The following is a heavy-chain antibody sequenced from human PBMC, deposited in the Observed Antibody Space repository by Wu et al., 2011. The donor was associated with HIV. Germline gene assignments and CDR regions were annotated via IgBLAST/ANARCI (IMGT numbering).Heavy chain of an antibody. J-gene: IGHJ3*02. CDR3: ARPRERWLQFEKGSDAFHI. CDR1: GYTFTSYG. Sequence: QVQLVQSGAEVKKPGASVKVSCKASGYTFTSYGISWVRQAPGQGLEWMGRIIPIFGTADSAQKFQDRVTITADKSTSTAYMELSSLRSEDTAVYYCARPRERWLQFEKGSDAFHIWGQGTMVTVSS. V-gene: IGHV1-69*06. CDR2: IIPIFGTA. D-gene: IGHD5-24*01.